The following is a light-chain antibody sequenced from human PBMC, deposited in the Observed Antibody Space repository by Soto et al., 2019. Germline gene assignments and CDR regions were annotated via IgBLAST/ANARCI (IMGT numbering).Light chain of an antibody. J-gene: IGLJ1*01. Sequence: QSVLTQPPSASGSPGQSVTISCTGTTSDVAGYNYVSWYQQHPGKAPKLIIYEVSKRPSGVPDRFSGSKSGNTASLTVSGLQAEDEADYYCSSYAGSNNFDVFGTGTKVTVL. V-gene: IGLV2-8*01. CDR2: EVS. CDR3: SSYAGSNNFDV. CDR1: TSDVAGYNY.